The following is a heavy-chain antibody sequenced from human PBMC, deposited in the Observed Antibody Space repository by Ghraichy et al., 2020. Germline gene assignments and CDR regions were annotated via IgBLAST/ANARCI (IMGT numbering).Heavy chain of an antibody. J-gene: IGHJ4*02. CDR3: ARPTRDFWSGYFDY. D-gene: IGHD3-3*01. V-gene: IGHV4-39*01. Sequence: QTLSLTCTVSNDSITSTSYYWGWIRQPPGKGLEWIGSIYYSGSTYYNPSLKSRVTISVDTSKNQFSLKLSSVTAADTAVYYCARPTRDFWSGYFDYWGQGTLVTVSS. CDR2: IYYSGST. CDR1: NDSITSTSYY.